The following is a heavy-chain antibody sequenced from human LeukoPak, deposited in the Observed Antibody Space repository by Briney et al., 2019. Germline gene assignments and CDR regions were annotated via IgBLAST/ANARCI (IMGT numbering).Heavy chain of an antibody. CDR2: IYFSGST. CDR3: ARHAYYHNGGYFTYFDY. J-gene: IGHJ4*02. V-gene: IGHV4-39*01. Sequence: SETLSLTCTVSGGSISNSFSYWGWFRQPPGKGLEWIGSIYFSGSTYYNPSLKSRVTISVDTSKDQFSLKLSSVTAADTAVYYCARHAYYHNGGYFTYFDYWGQGTLVSISS. CDR1: GGSISNSFSY. D-gene: IGHD3-22*01.